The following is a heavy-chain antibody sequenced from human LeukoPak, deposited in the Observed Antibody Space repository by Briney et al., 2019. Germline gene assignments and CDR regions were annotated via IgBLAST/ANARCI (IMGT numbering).Heavy chain of an antibody. J-gene: IGHJ4*02. CDR2: IGVSGDSK. CDR1: GFTFNRHD. D-gene: IGHD3-9*01. CDR3: AKDKDWLLFDY. V-gene: IGHV3-23*01. Sequence: GGSLRLSCAASGFTFNRHDMNWVRQAPGKGLEWVSGIGVSGDSKHYADSVKGRFTISRDNSKNTLYLQMNSLRAEDTAVYYCAKDKDWLLFDYWGQGTLVTASS.